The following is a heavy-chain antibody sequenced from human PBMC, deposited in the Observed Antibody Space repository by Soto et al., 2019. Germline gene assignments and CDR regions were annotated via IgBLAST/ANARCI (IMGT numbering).Heavy chain of an antibody. V-gene: IGHV3-23*01. J-gene: IGHJ3*02. Sequence: EVQLLESGGDLVQPGGSLRLSCAASGFTFSSYTMSWVRQSPGKGLQWVSSIRGSDGKTYYADSVKGRFTISRDNSKSTLYLQMNSLRGEDTAVYFCAKAPGIQSWFAAFDIWGQGTMVTVSS. CDR1: GFTFSSYT. CDR3: AKAPGIQSWFAAFDI. CDR2: IRGSDGKT. D-gene: IGHD5-18*01.